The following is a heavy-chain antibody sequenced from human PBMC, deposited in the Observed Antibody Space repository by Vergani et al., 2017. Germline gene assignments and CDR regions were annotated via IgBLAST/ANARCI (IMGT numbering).Heavy chain of an antibody. CDR2: INHSGST. Sequence: QVQLQESGPGLVKPSGTLSLTCAVSGGSISSSNWWSWVRQPPGKGLEWIGEINHSGSTNYNPSLKSRVTISVDTSKNQFSLKLSAVTAADTAVYYCASLIGYSSGWNWYFDLWGRGTLVTVSS. V-gene: IGHV4-4*02. D-gene: IGHD6-19*01. CDR1: GGSISSSNW. CDR3: ASLIGYSSGWNWYFDL. J-gene: IGHJ2*01.